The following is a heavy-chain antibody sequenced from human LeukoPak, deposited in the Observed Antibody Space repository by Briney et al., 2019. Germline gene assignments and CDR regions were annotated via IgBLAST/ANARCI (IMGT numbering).Heavy chain of an antibody. D-gene: IGHD3-22*01. Sequence: ASVKVSCKASGYTFTSYAMHWVRQAPGQRLEWMGWINAGNGNTKYSQKFQGRVTMTRDTSTSTVYMELSSLRSEDTAVYYCARTVTGLLPHDAFDIWGQGTMVTVSS. CDR3: ARTVTGLLPHDAFDI. V-gene: IGHV1-3*01. CDR1: GYTFTSYA. CDR2: INAGNGNT. J-gene: IGHJ3*02.